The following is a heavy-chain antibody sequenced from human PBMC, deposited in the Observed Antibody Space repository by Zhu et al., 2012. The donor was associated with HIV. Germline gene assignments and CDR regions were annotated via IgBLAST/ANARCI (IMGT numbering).Heavy chain of an antibody. D-gene: IGHD6-13*01. CDR1: GGSISSSSYY. CDR3: ARHRGAAAGFY. J-gene: IGHJ4*02. CDR2: IYYSGST. Sequence: QVQLQESGPGLVKPSETLSLTCTVSGGSISSSSYYWGWIRQPPGKGLEWIGSIYYSGSTYYNPSLKSRVTISVDTSKNQFSLKLSPVTAADTAVYYCARHRGAAAGFYWGQGTLVTVSS. V-gene: IGHV4-39*01.